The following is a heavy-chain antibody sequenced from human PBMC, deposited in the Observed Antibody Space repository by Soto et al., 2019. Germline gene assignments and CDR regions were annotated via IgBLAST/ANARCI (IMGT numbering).Heavy chain of an antibody. Sequence: PGGSLSLSCAASGFTFSSYSMNWVRQAPGKGLEWVSSISSSSSYIYYADSVKGRFTISRDNAKNSLYLQMNSLRAEDTAVYYCARDLGCTNGVCYTAPFFDYWGQGTLVTVSS. CDR2: ISSSSSYI. V-gene: IGHV3-21*01. CDR1: GFTFSSYS. J-gene: IGHJ4*02. CDR3: ARDLGCTNGVCYTAPFFDY. D-gene: IGHD2-8*01.